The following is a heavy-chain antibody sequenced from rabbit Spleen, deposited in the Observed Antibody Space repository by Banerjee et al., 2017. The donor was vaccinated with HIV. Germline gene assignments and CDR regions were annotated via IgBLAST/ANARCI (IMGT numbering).Heavy chain of an antibody. D-gene: IGHD6-1*01. CDR3: ARAQPYPDPNYAYAL. V-gene: IGHV1S40*01. J-gene: IGHJ4*01. CDR1: GFSFSSSDY. Sequence: QSLEESGGDLVKPGASLTLTCTASGFSFSSSDYMCWVRQAPGKGLEWISCIYTADGSAWYASWAKGRFTISKTSSTVTLQMTSLTAADTATYFCARAQPYPDPNYAYALWGPGTLVTVS. CDR2: IYTADGSA.